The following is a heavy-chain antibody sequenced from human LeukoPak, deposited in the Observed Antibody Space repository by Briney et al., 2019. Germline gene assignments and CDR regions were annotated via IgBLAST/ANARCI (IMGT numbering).Heavy chain of an antibody. CDR2: IYYSGST. D-gene: IGHD2/OR15-2a*01. Sequence: KPSETLSLTCTVSGGSISSNTYYWGWIRQPPGKGLEWIGSIYYSGSTYYNPSLKSPVTISVDTSKNQFSLKLSSVTAADTAVYYCASQEYSNSYFDYWVQGTLVTVSS. V-gene: IGHV4-39*01. J-gene: IGHJ4*02. CDR1: GGSISSNTYY. CDR3: ASQEYSNSYFDY.